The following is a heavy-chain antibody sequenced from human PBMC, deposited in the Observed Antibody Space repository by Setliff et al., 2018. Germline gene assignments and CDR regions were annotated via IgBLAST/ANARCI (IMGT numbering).Heavy chain of an antibody. Sequence: SCSVSGDSISSYFWTWIRQPAGKGLEWIGRFYISGTTTYNPSLKSRVTTSADTSKNQFSLKLSSVTAADTAVYYCARGSFPYDNSGFDYWGQGTLVT. CDR1: GDSISSYF. CDR3: ARGSFPYDNSGFDY. CDR2: FYISGTT. V-gene: IGHV4-4*07. J-gene: IGHJ4*02. D-gene: IGHD3-22*01.